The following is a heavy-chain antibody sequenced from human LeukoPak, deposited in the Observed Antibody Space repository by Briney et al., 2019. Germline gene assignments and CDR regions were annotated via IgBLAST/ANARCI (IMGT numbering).Heavy chain of an antibody. CDR1: GFTFSSYS. CDR2: ISSSSSYI. Sequence: GGSLRLSCAASGFTFSSYSMNWVRQAPGKGLEWVSSISSSSSYIYYADSVKGRFTISRDNAKSSLYLQMNSLRAEDTAVSYCARPKHGDYFDYWGQGTLVTVSS. D-gene: IGHD3-10*01. CDR3: ARPKHGDYFDY. J-gene: IGHJ4*02. V-gene: IGHV3-21*01.